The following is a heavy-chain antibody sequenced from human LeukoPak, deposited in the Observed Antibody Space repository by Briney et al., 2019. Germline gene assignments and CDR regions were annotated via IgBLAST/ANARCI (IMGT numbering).Heavy chain of an antibody. CDR3: ARDRSGYFDP. D-gene: IGHD3-22*01. CDR2: INHSEST. Sequence: SETLSLTCAVYGGSFSGYYWTWIRQPPGKGLEWIGEINHSESTNYNPSLKSRVTISVDTSKNQFSLKLSSMSAADTAVYYCARDRSGYFDPWGQGTLVTVSS. V-gene: IGHV4-34*01. J-gene: IGHJ5*02. CDR1: GGSFSGYY.